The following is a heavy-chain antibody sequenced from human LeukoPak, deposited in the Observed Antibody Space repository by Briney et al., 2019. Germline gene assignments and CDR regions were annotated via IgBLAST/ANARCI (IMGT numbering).Heavy chain of an antibody. CDR2: INPNSGGT. Sequence: ASVKVSCKASGYTFTSYAMNWVRQAPGQGLEWMGWINPNSGGTNYAQKFQGRVTMTRDTSISTAYMELSRLRSDDTAVYYCAREGNTAMVTYYYYYYMDVWGKGTTVTVSS. V-gene: IGHV1-2*02. CDR3: AREGNTAMVTYYYYYYMDV. J-gene: IGHJ6*03. CDR1: GYTFTSYA. D-gene: IGHD5-18*01.